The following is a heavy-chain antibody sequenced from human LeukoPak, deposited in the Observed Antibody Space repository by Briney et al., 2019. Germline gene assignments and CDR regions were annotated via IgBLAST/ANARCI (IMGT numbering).Heavy chain of an antibody. CDR3: ARNYGSGSYGDY. Sequence: GGSLRLSCTASGFTFSSYSMNWVRQAPGKGLEWVSSISSSSSYIYYADSVKGRFTISRDNAKNSLYLQMNSLRAEDTAVYYCARNYGSGSYGDYWGQGTLVTVSS. J-gene: IGHJ4*02. V-gene: IGHV3-21*01. CDR2: ISSSSSYI. D-gene: IGHD3-10*01. CDR1: GFTFSSYS.